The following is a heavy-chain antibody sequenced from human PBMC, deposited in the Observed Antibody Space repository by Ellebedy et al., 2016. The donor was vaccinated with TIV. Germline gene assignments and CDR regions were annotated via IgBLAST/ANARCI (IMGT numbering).Heavy chain of an antibody. CDR3: ARGAVRGVTLFDY. J-gene: IGHJ4*02. CDR2: INHSGST. D-gene: IGHD3-10*01. CDR1: GGSFSGYY. V-gene: IGHV4-34*01. Sequence: MPSETLSLTFAVYGGSFSGYYWNWIRQPPGKGLEWIGEINHSGSTNYNPSLKSRVTISVDTSKNQCSLKLSSVTAADTAVYYCARGAVRGVTLFDYWGQGTLVTVSS.